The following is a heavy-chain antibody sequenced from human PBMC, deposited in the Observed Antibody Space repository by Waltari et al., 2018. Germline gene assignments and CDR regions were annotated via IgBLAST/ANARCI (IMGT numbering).Heavy chain of an antibody. J-gene: IGHJ4*02. Sequence: QVQLVQSGAEVKKPGSSVKVSCKASGGTFSSYAISWVRQAPGQGLEWMGGIIPIFGTSNYAQKFQGRVTITTDESTSTAYMELSSLRSEDTAVYYCARNAYCGGDCYLAFDYWGQGTLVTVSS. CDR1: GGTFSSYA. V-gene: IGHV1-69*05. CDR3: ARNAYCGGDCYLAFDY. CDR2: IIPIFGTS. D-gene: IGHD2-21*01.